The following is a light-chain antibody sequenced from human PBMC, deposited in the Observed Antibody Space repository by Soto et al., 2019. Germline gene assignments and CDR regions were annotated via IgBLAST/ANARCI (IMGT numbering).Light chain of an antibody. CDR3: QQYSSNSA. V-gene: IGKV1-5*03. CDR2: RAS. Sequence: DVQRTQSPSYVSASVGDRVTITCRASQGISSWLAWYQQKPGKAPKLLIHRASSLGTGVPSRFSGSGSGTEFTLTITSLQPDDFATYYCQQYSSNSAFGPGTKVDI. J-gene: IGKJ1*01. CDR1: QGISSW.